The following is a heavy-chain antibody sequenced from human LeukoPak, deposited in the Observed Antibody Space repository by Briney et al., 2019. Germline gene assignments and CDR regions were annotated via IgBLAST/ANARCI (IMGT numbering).Heavy chain of an antibody. CDR2: MNPNSGNT. Sequence: ASVKVSCKASGYTFTSYDINWVRQATGQGLEWRGWMNPNSGNTGYAQKFQGRVTMTRNTSISTAYMELSSLRSEDTAVYYCARRGHSSGNWFDPWGQGTLVTVSS. J-gene: IGHJ5*02. CDR1: GYTFTSYD. V-gene: IGHV1-8*01. D-gene: IGHD6-19*01. CDR3: ARRGHSSGNWFDP.